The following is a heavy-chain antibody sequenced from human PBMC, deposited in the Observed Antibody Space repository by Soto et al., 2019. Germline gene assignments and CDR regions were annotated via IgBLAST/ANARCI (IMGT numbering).Heavy chain of an antibody. CDR3: AAFVVPASRNTGFDF. CDR2: IFYGGST. D-gene: IGHD2-15*01. V-gene: IGHV4-39*01. J-gene: IGHJ4*02. CDR1: GVSIKTNDYY. Sequence: SETLSLTCIVTGVSIKTNDYYWGWVRQPPGKGLEWIGNIFYGGSTFYNPSLRTRLSISVDTSKNQFSLRLNSVTAADTAVYYCAAFVVPASRNTGFDFWGQGTLVTVSS.